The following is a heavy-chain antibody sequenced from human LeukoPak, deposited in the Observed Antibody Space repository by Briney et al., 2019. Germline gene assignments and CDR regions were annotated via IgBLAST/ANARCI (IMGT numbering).Heavy chain of an antibody. J-gene: IGHJ6*02. Sequence: GRSLRLSCEASGFTFSSYAMHWVRQAPGKGLEREAAISYDGSNKYYADSVKGRFTISRDNSKNTLYLQMNSLRAEDTAVYYCARVTIPWAYYYYYGMDVWGQGTTVTVSS. D-gene: IGHD3-16*01. V-gene: IGHV3-30-3*01. CDR3: ARVTIPWAYYYYYGMDV. CDR1: GFTFSSYA. CDR2: ISYDGSNK.